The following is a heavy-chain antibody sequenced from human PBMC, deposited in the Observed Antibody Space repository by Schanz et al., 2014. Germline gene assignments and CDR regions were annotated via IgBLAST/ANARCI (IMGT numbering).Heavy chain of an antibody. CDR1: GFTFSSYA. CDR3: ARVSTQITRTTYFDY. J-gene: IGHJ4*02. Sequence: DVQLLESGGGLVQPGGSLRLSCAASGFTFSSYAMSWVRQPPGKGLEWVSSIRGSGGGTDYADSVKGRFTISRDNSKNTLYLQMNSLRAEDTAVYYCARVSTQITRTTYFDYWGQGTLVTVSS. CDR2: IRGSGGGT. D-gene: IGHD1-20*01. V-gene: IGHV3-23*01.